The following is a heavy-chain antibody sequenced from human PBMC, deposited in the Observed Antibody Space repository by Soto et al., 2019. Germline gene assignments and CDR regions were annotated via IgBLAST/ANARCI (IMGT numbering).Heavy chain of an antibody. Sequence: PVGSLRLSCAAFGFTFSSYAMHWVRQAPGKGLEWVTVISFDGSNKYYADSVKGRFTISRDNSKNTLYLQMNSLRAEDTSVYYCAKSLSTHYYYYYGMDVWGQGTTVTVSS. CDR3: AKSLSTHYYYYYGMDV. CDR2: ISFDGSNK. J-gene: IGHJ6*02. CDR1: GFTFSSYA. V-gene: IGHV3-30-3*01. D-gene: IGHD2-15*01.